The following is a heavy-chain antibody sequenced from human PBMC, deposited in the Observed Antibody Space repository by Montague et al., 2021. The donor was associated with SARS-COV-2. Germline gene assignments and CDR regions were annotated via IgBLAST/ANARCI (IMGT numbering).Heavy chain of an antibody. CDR2: ISYTGTT. D-gene: IGHD3-22*01. V-gene: IGHV4-39*01. Sequence: SETLSLTCTVSGSSVSSTGYYWDWIRQSPGKGLEWIGSISYTGTTYYNPSLKSQVTISVDTSKNQFSLKLRSVTVANTAIYYCARRESGYLDSFDIWGQGAMVTVSS. CDR1: GSSVSSTGYY. CDR3: ARRESGYLDSFDI. J-gene: IGHJ3*02.